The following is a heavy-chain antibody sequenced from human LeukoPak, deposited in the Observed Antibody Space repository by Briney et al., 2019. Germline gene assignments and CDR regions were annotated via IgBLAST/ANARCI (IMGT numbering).Heavy chain of an antibody. J-gene: IGHJ4*02. CDR2: LDYSATI. V-gene: IGHV4-39*07. CDR1: GDSISTSNFH. Sequence: SETLSLTCTVSGDSISTSNFHWGWIRQPPGKGLEWNGSLDYSATIYYNPSLNSRVTLSLDTSRNQFSLSLISATDADTAVYYCARSRRNSRTDFEYWGQGTLVTVSS. CDR3: ARSRRNSRTDFEY. D-gene: IGHD1-7*01.